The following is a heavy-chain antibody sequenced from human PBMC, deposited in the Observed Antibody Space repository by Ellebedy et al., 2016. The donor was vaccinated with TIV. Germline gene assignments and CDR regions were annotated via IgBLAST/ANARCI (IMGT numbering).Heavy chain of an antibody. CDR3: AKYRIYSRSTGGGDC. CDR2: ISFGGEST. CDR1: GFTFSDNA. V-gene: IGHV3-23*01. D-gene: IGHD6-6*01. J-gene: IGHJ4*02. Sequence: GESLKISCAASGFTFSDNAMGWVRQAPGKGLEWVAGISFGGESTYYPDSVKGRFTISRDNSKNTLYLEMNSLRAEDTALYYCAKYRIYSRSTGGGDCWGQGTLVTVPS.